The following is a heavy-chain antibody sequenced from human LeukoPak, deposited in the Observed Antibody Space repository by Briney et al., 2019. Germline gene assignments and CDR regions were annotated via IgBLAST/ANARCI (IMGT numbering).Heavy chain of an antibody. J-gene: IGHJ4*02. CDR3: ATDVLLWFEATI. D-gene: IGHD3-10*01. Sequence: GGSLRLSCAASGFTFSSYWMSWVRQAPGKGLEWVANIKQDGSERYYVDSVKGRFTISRDNAKNSLYLQMNSLRAEDTAVYYCATDVLLWFEATIWGQGTLVTVSS. CDR2: IKQDGSER. CDR1: GFTFSSYW. V-gene: IGHV3-7*03.